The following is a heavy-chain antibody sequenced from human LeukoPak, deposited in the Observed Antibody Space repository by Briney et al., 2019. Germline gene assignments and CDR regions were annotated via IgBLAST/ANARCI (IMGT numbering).Heavy chain of an antibody. CDR2: ISGSGGST. CDR1: GFTFSSYA. D-gene: IGHD2-2*01. CDR3: AKDRHCSSTSCWLGKYGMDV. J-gene: IGHJ6*02. Sequence: PGGSLRLSCAASGFTFSSYAMSWVRQAPGKGLEWVSAISGSGGSTYYADSVKGRFTISRDNSKNTLYLQMNSLRAEDTAVYYCAKDRHCSSTSCWLGKYGMDVWGQGTTVTVSS. V-gene: IGHV3-23*01.